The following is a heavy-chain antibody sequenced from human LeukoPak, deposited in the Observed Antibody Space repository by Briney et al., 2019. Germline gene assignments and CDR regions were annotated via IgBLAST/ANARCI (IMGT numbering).Heavy chain of an antibody. CDR1: GFTFSSYS. Sequence: PGGSLRLSCAASGFTFSSYSMNWVRQAPGKGLEWVSYISSSSSTIYYADSVKGRFTISRDNSKDTLYLQMNSLRAEDTAVYYCARDPPGKIDSSGSLGLDYWGQGTLVTVSS. J-gene: IGHJ4*02. D-gene: IGHD6-19*01. CDR2: ISSSSSTI. CDR3: ARDPPGKIDSSGSLGLDY. V-gene: IGHV3-48*01.